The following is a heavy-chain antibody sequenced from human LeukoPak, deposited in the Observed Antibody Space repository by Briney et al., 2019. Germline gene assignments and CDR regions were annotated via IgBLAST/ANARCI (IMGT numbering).Heavy chain of an antibody. CDR3: ARAEGEIYYRSGSNNWFDP. CDR1: GYFIGSGYY. D-gene: IGHD3-10*01. CDR2: IRHSGTT. V-gene: IGHV4-38-2*02. Sequence: SETLSLTCTVSGYFIGSGYYWGWIRQPPGKGLEWIGTIRHSGTTYYNPSLKSRVTISIDSSKNQFSLRLTSVTAADTAVVYCARAEGEIYYRSGSNNWFDPWGQGTLVTVSS. J-gene: IGHJ5*02.